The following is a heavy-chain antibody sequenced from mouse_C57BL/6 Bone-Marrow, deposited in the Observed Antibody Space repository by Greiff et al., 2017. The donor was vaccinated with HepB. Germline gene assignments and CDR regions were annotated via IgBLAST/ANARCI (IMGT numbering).Heavy chain of an antibody. V-gene: IGHV1-4*01. CDR3: ARERISKGYYYAMDY. CDR1: GYTFTSYT. Sequence: VKLMESGAELARPGASVKMSCKASGYTFTSYTMHWVKQRPGQGLEWIGYINPSSGYTKYNQKFKDKATLTADKSSRTAYMQLSSLTSEDSAVYYCARERISKGYYYAMDYWGQGTSVTVSS. D-gene: IGHD3-3*01. CDR2: INPSSGYT. J-gene: IGHJ4*01.